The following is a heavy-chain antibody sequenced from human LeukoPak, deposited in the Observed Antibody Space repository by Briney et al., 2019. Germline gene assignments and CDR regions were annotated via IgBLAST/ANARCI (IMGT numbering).Heavy chain of an antibody. V-gene: IGHV3-23*01. CDR2: ISGSGDST. D-gene: IGHD3-3*01. J-gene: IGHJ4*02. CDR3: AKRLSFGVAIGDFDY. Sequence: GGSLRLSCAASGCTFSNYAMSWVRQAPGKGLEWVSAISGSGDSTYYADSVKGRFTISRDSSMETLYLQMNSLRAEDTATYFCAKRLSFGVAIGDFDYWGQGTLVTVSS. CDR1: GCTFSNYA.